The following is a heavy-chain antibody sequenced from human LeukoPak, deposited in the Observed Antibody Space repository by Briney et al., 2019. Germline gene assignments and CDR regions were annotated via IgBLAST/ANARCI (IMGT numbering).Heavy chain of an antibody. D-gene: IGHD6-19*01. Sequence: GGSLRLSCAASGFTFRSYAMNWVRQAPGKGLEWVSTITSSGSGTYYAHSVKGRFTVSRDNSKNTLYLQMNSLRAEDTAVYYCAKDRGSGWYGFDYWGQGTLVTVSS. CDR1: GFTFRSYA. CDR2: ITSSGSGT. V-gene: IGHV3-23*01. CDR3: AKDRGSGWYGFDY. J-gene: IGHJ4*02.